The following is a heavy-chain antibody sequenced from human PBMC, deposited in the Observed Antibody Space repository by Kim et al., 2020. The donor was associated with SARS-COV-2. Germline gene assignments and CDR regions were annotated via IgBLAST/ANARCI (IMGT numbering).Heavy chain of an antibody. CDR3: IRAYGMDF. CDR1: GFTFSNYW. CDR2: IKSDGSST. V-gene: IGHV3-74*01. Sequence: GGSLRLSCAASGFTFSNYWMHWVRQAPGKGLVWVSRIKSDGSSTSYADSVKGRFTISRDNARNTLYLQMNSLRAEDTAVYYCIRAYGMDFWGQGTTVTVSS. J-gene: IGHJ6*02.